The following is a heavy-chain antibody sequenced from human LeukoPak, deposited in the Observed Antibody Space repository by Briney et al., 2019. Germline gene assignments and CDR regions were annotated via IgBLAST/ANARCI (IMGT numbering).Heavy chain of an antibody. CDR1: GFTFSSYS. J-gene: IGHJ3*02. CDR2: ISSSSSYI. Sequence: GGSLRLSCAASGFTFSSYSMNWVPQAPGKGLEWVSSISSSSSYIYYADSVKGRFTISRDNAKNSLYLQMNSLRAEDTAVYYCARESYGSGSFDAFDIWGQGTMVTVSS. V-gene: IGHV3-21*01. CDR3: ARESYGSGSFDAFDI. D-gene: IGHD3-10*01.